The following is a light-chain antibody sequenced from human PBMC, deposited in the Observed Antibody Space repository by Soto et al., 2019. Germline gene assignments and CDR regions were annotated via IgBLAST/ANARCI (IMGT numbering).Light chain of an antibody. CDR2: DVS. CDR1: SSDVGDYNY. CDR3: SSYTSSSTSVI. V-gene: IGLV2-14*01. J-gene: IGLJ2*01. Sequence: QSALTQPASVSGSPGQSITISCTGTSSDVGDYNYVSWYQQHPGKAPKLMIYDVSNRPSGVSNRFSGSKSGNTASLTISGLQAEDGADYYCSSYTSSSTSVIFGGGTKLTVL.